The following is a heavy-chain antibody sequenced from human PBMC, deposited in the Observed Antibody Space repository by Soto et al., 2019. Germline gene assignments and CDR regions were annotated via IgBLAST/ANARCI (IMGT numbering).Heavy chain of an antibody. CDR2: IKQDGSAK. Sequence: GGSLRLSCVASGFTFSKYWMSWVRQTPGKGLEWLANIKQDGSAKYYLDSVKGRFTISRDNAKKSLYLQMDSLRAEDTAVYYCASQFSTTDYWGQGTLVTVSS. CDR1: GFTFSKYW. V-gene: IGHV3-7*02. CDR3: ASQFSTTDY. D-gene: IGHD3-22*01. J-gene: IGHJ4*02.